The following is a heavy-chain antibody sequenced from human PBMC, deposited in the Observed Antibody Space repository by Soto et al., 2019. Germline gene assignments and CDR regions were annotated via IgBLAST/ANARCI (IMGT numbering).Heavy chain of an antibody. V-gene: IGHV4-59*01. J-gene: IGHJ4*02. CDR1: SDSINNYY. D-gene: IGHD2-15*01. CDR2: MFYSGPT. CDR3: ARVGGYQYGEPKQFDY. Sequence: QVRLQESGPGLVKPSETLSLICDVSSDSINNYYLSWVRQPTGKILAWLGGMFYSGPTIYNPSLRGGTPISGDASKSQFSWKLAAVNAADTAVYYCARVGGYQYGEPKQFDYGGQGSLVTVSS.